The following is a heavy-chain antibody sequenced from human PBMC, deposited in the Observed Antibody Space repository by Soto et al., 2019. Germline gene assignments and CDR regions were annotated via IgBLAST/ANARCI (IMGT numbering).Heavy chain of an antibody. Sequence: GGSLRLSCSTSGFTFGDYGMTWFRRAPGKGLEWVGLIRSKSYGKTTEYAASATDRFTISRDDSKRIAYLQMNSLKADDTAVYYCTRERWDYGDPKWYSDLWGRGTLVTVSS. J-gene: IGHJ2*01. CDR2: IRSKSYGKTT. D-gene: IGHD4-17*01. V-gene: IGHV3-49*03. CDR1: GFTFGDYG. CDR3: TRERWDYGDPKWYSDL.